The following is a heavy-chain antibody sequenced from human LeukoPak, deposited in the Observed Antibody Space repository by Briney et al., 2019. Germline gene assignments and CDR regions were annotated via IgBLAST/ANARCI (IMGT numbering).Heavy chain of an antibody. D-gene: IGHD3-9*01. CDR3: ARGPYYDILTGYSSPPGYYYYYGMDV. CDR1: GFTFSSYA. J-gene: IGHJ6*02. Sequence: PGGSLRLSCSASGFTFSSYAMHWVRQAPGKGLEWVAVISYDGSNKYYADSVKGRFTISRDNSKNTLYLQMNSLRAEDTAVYYCARGPYYDILTGYSSPPGYYYYYGMDVWGQGTTVTVSS. V-gene: IGHV3-30*04. CDR2: ISYDGSNK.